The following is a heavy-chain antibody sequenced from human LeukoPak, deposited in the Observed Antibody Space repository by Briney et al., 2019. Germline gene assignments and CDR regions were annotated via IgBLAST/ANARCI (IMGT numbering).Heavy chain of an antibody. CDR3: AGLDTIMVRDAGY. Sequence: GGSLKLSCAASGFTFSNYWMSWVRQAPGKGLEWVANIRKDGNDEYYVDSVKGRFTISRDNAKNSLYLQMNSLRAEDTAVYYCAGLDTIMVRDAGYWGQGTLVIVSS. CDR2: IRKDGNDE. D-gene: IGHD5-18*01. CDR1: GFTFSNYW. J-gene: IGHJ4*02. V-gene: IGHV3-7*01.